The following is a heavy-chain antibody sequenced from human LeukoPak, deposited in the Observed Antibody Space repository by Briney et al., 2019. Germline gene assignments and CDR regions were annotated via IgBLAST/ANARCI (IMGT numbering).Heavy chain of an antibody. CDR3: ARTSTVYIVVVPAAIDRTYGMDV. D-gene: IGHD2-2*01. CDR2: IIPIFGTA. Sequence: ASVKVSCKASGGTFSSYAISWVRQAPGQGLEWMGGIIPIFGTANYAQKFQGRVTITADKSTSTAYMELSSLRSEDTAVYYCARTSTVYIVVVPAAIDRTYGMDVWGKGTTVTVSS. CDR1: GGTFSSYA. V-gene: IGHV1-69*06. J-gene: IGHJ6*04.